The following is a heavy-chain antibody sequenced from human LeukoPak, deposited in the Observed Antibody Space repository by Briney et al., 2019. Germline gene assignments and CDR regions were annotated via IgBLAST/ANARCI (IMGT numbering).Heavy chain of an antibody. CDR2: IYTSGST. J-gene: IGHJ4*02. CDR3: ARDLGRPGWPDSLFDY. CDR1: GGSLSSYY. Sequence: PSDTLSITCTVSGGSLSSYYWSWVRQPPGQGLEWIGGIYTSGSTNYNPSLTRRVTMTVAADKDHISLNLRAVTPEDAAPYYCARDLGRPGWPDSLFDYWGQGTLVSV. D-gene: IGHD6-19*01. V-gene: IGHV4-4*07.